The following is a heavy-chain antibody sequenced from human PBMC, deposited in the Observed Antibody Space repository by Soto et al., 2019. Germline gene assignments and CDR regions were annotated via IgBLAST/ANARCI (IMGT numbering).Heavy chain of an antibody. D-gene: IGHD4-17*01. J-gene: IGHJ6*02. CDR2: INPSGGST. Sequence: ASVKVSCKASGYTFTSYYMHWVLQAPGQGLEWMGIINPSGGSTSYAQKFQGRVTMTRDTSTSTVYMELSSLRSADTAVYYCARSAWTYGDYRAGYYYYGMDVWGQGTTVTVS. V-gene: IGHV1-46*01. CDR1: GYTFTSYY. CDR3: ARSAWTYGDYRAGYYYYGMDV.